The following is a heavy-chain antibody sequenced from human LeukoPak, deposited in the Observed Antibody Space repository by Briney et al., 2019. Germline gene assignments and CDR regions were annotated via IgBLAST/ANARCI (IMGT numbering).Heavy chain of an antibody. D-gene: IGHD4-23*01. CDR1: GFTFSSYS. CDR3: AKADSYGGNSQLFDY. V-gene: IGHV3-48*01. J-gene: IGHJ4*02. Sequence: GGSLRLSCAASGFTFSSYSMNWVRQAPGKGLEWVSYISSSSSTIYYADSVKGRFTITRDNSKNTLYLQMNSLRAEDTAVYYCAKADSYGGNSQLFDYWGQGTLVTVSS. CDR2: ISSSSSTI.